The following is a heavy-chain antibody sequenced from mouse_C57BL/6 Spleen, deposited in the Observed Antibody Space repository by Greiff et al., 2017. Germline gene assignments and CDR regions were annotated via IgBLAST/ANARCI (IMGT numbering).Heavy chain of an antibody. D-gene: IGHD1-1*01. Sequence: EVKVVESGGDLVKPGGSLKLSCAASGFTFSSYGMSWVRQTPDKRLEWVATISSGGSYTYYPDSVKGRFTISRDHAKNTLYLQMSSLKSEDTAMYYYASLPSTVVATRYYYEDWGQGTTLTVSS. V-gene: IGHV5-6*01. CDR3: ASLPSTVVATRYYYED. CDR1: GFTFSSYG. J-gene: IGHJ2*01. CDR2: ISSGGSYT.